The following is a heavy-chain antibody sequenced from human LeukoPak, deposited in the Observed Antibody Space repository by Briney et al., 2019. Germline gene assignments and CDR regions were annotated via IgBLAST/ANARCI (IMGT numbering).Heavy chain of an antibody. CDR3: ARGLDGYDSYYFDY. CDR2: IYYSGST. J-gene: IGHJ4*02. D-gene: IGHD5-12*01. V-gene: IGHV4-31*03. CDR1: GYSISSGYY. Sequence: SETLSLTCTVSGYSISSGYYWGWIRQHPGKGLEWIGYIYYSGSTYYNPSLKSRVTISVDTSKNQFSLKLSSVTAADTAVYYCARGLDGYDSYYFDYWGQGTLVTVSS.